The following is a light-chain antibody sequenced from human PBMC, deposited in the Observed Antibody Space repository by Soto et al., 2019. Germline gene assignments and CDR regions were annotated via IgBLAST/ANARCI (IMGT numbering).Light chain of an antibody. CDR3: QQYNSHYT. Sequence: DIQMTQSPSTLSASVGDRVTITCRASQSVSGWLAWYQQKPGKAPKLLIYRVSDLETGVPSRFSGRGSGTEFTLTISSLQPEDFATYYYQQYNSHYTVGQGTKVEI. V-gene: IGKV1-5*03. CDR1: QSVSGW. J-gene: IGKJ2*01. CDR2: RVS.